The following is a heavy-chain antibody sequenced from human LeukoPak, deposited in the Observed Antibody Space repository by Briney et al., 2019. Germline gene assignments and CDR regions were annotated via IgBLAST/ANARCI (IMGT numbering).Heavy chain of an antibody. D-gene: IGHD1-26*01. Sequence: GASVKVSCKASGYTFTNNFMHWVRQAPGQGLEWMGSINPNSGGIKYAQKFQGRVTMTRDTSISTAYMELSRLRSDDTAIYYCAILGERAIGWFDPWGQGTLVTVSS. V-gene: IGHV1-2*02. CDR3: AILGERAIGWFDP. CDR2: INPNSGGI. J-gene: IGHJ5*02. CDR1: GYTFTNNF.